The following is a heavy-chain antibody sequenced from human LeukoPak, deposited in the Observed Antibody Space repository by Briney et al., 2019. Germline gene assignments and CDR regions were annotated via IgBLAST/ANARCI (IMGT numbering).Heavy chain of an antibody. CDR2: IYYSGST. V-gene: IGHV4-39*01. CDR1: GGSISGSSYY. CDR3: ARRVNSSGPKGYYYYYYYMDV. J-gene: IGHJ6*03. D-gene: IGHD6-19*01. Sequence: SETLSLTCTVSGGSISGSSYYWGWIRQPPGKGLEWLGSIYYSGSTYYNPSLKSRVTISVDTSKNQFSLKLSSVTAADTAVYYCARRVNSSGPKGYYYYYYYMDVWGKGTTVTVSS.